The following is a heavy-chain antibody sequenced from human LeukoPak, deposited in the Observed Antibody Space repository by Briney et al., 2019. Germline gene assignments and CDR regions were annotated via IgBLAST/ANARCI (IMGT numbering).Heavy chain of an antibody. CDR3: AKAWWELPTLDY. CDR1: GFTFSSYA. Sequence: GGSLRLSCAASGFTFSSYAMSWVRQAPGKGLKWVSAISGSGGSTYYADSVKGRFTISRDNSKNTLYLQMNSLRAEDTAVYYCAKAWWELPTLDYWGQGTLVTVSS. CDR2: ISGSGGST. V-gene: IGHV3-23*01. J-gene: IGHJ4*02. D-gene: IGHD1-26*01.